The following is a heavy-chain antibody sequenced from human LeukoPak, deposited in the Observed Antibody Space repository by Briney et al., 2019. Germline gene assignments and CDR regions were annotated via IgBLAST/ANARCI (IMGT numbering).Heavy chain of an antibody. CDR1: GGSFSGYY. V-gene: IGHV4-34*01. J-gene: IGHJ4*02. D-gene: IGHD2-2*01. Sequence: SETLSLTCAVYGGSFSGYYWSWIRQPPGKGLEWIGEINHSGSTNYNPSLKSRVTISVDTSKNQFSLKLSSVTAADTAVYHCASATPRYCSSTSCYRAPGYWGQGTLVTVSS. CDR2: INHSGST. CDR3: ASATPRYCSSTSCYRAPGY.